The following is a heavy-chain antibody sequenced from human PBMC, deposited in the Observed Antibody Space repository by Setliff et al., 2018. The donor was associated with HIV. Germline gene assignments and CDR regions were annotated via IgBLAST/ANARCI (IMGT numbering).Heavy chain of an antibody. CDR1: GYTFINYH. CDR3: ARVPVSNYYYYMDA. V-gene: IGHV1-18*01. Sequence: ASVKVSCKASGYTFINYHITWVRQAPGQGLEWVGSISASGINTNYTQGRVTMTTDISTSTAYMELRSLRSADSAVYYCARVPVSNYYYYMDAWGKGTTVTVSS. CDR2: ISASGINT. J-gene: IGHJ6*03.